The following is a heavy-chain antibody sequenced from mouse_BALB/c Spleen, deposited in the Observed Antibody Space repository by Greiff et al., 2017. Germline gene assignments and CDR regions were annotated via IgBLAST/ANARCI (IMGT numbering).Heavy chain of an antibody. V-gene: IGHV1-77*01. CDR1: GYTFTDYV. J-gene: IGHJ3*01. D-gene: IGHD2-4*01. CDR2: IYTGSGST. Sequence: VQLQQSGPELVKPGASVKMSCKASGYTFTDYVISWVKQRPGQGLEWIGEIYTGSGSTYYNEKFKGKATLTADKSSNTAYMQLSSLTSEDSAVYFWARRYYDYDFAWYAYWGQGTLVTGSA. CDR3: ARRYYDYDFAWYAY.